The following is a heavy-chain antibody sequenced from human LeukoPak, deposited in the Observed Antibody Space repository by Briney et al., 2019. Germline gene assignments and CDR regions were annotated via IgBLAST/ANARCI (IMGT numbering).Heavy chain of an antibody. V-gene: IGHV3-48*01. CDR1: GFTFSSYS. Sequence: PGGSLRLSCAASGFTFSSYSMNWVRQAPGKGLEWVSYISSSSSTIYYADSVKGRFTISRDNAKNSLYLQMNSLRAEDTAVYYRAREGGGYNNRGFDYWGQGTLVTVSS. D-gene: IGHD5-24*01. CDR3: AREGGGYNNRGFDY. CDR2: ISSSSSTI. J-gene: IGHJ4*02.